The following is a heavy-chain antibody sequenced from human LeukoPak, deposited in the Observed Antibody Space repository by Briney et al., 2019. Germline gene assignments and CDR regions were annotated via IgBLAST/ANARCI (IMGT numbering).Heavy chain of an antibody. CDR1: GFTCSSYE. D-gene: IGHD3-10*01. J-gene: IGHJ3*02. V-gene: IGHV3-48*03. CDR2: ISSSGSTI. Sequence: GGSLRLSCVASGFTCSSYEMNWVRQAPGKGLEWVSYISSSGSTIYYADSVKGRFTISRDNAKNSLYLQMNSLRAEDTAVHYCARSGMVRGARAFDIWGQGTMVTVSS. CDR3: ARSGMVRGARAFDI.